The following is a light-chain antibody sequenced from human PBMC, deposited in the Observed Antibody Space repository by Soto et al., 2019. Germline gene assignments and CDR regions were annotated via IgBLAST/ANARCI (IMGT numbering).Light chain of an antibody. J-gene: IGKJ1*01. V-gene: IGKV3-20*01. CDR1: QSVSSTS. CDR2: ATS. CDR3: QHYGSSLWT. Sequence: EIVLTQSPGTLSWSPGERASLACRASQSVSSTSLAWYQQKPGQAPRLVIYATSTRATGIPDRCSGSGSGTDFTLTIGRLEPEDFAMYYCQHYGSSLWTFGQGTKVEIK.